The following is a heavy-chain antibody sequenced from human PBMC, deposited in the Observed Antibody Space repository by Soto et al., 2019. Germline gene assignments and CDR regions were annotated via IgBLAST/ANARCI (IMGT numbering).Heavy chain of an antibody. V-gene: IGHV3-30*18. D-gene: IGHD3-22*01. CDR1: GFTFSSYG. CDR3: AKDVIYYDSSGYCHY. CDR2: ISYDGSNK. Sequence: QVQLVESGGGVVQPGRSLRLSCAASGFTFSSYGMHWVRQAPGKGLEWVAVISYDGSNKYYADSVKGRFTISRDNSKNTLYLQMNSLRAEDTAVYYCAKDVIYYDSSGYCHYWGQGTLVTVSS. J-gene: IGHJ4*02.